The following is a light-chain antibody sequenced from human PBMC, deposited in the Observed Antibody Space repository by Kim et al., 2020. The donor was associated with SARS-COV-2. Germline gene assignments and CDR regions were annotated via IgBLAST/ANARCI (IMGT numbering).Light chain of an antibody. CDR1: SLRSYY. V-gene: IGLV3-19*01. Sequence: SELTQDPAVSVALGQTVRITCQGDSLRSYYASWYQQKPGQAPVLVIYGKNNRPSGIPDRFSGSSSGNTASLTITGAQAEDEADYYCNSRDSSGNHYVFGTGTKVTV. CDR3: NSRDSSGNHYV. J-gene: IGLJ1*01. CDR2: GKN.